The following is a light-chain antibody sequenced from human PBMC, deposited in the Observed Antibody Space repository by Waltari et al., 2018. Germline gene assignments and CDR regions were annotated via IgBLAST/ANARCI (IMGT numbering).Light chain of an antibody. J-gene: IGLJ3*02. CDR1: ALGTSY. CDR3: SSRML. CDR2: GKD. V-gene: IGLV3-19*01. Sequence: SELTQNPAVPVALGQTFRFTCRATALGTSYATWYQVKPGQAPVLVIYGKDKRPSGIPDRISGHSSGITSSLTITGAQAEDEADYYCSSRMLFAGGTKVTVL.